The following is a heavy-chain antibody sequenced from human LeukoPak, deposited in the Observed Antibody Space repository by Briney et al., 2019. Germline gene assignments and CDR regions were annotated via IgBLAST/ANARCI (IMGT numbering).Heavy chain of an antibody. J-gene: IGHJ6*03. CDR2: IYYSGST. CDR3: ARVYYDFWSGPSVNFYMDV. D-gene: IGHD3-3*01. CDR1: GGSISSYY. Sequence: PSETLSLTCTVSGGSISSYYWSWIRQPPGKGLEWIGYIYYSGSTNYNPSLKSRVTISVDTSKNHFSLKLSSATAADTAVYFCARVYYDFWSGPSVNFYMDVWGIGTTVSVSS. V-gene: IGHV4-59*01.